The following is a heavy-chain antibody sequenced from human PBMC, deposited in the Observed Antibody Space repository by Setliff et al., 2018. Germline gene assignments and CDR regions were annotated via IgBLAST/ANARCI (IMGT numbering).Heavy chain of an antibody. D-gene: IGHD4-17*01. Sequence: ASVKVSCKASGYTFTGHYINWVRLAPGQGLEWMGWIRPNGGDTQYAQKFQGRVTMTRDTSTSTAYMELSSLRSEDRAIYHCVRGGRTLTTLPPSPPFAYWGQGTLVTVSS. J-gene: IGHJ4*02. CDR1: GYTFTGHY. CDR2: IRPNGGDT. V-gene: IGHV1-2*02. CDR3: VRGGRTLTTLPPSPPFAY.